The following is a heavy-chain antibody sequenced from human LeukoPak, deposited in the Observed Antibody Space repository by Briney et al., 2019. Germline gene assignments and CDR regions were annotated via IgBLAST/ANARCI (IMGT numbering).Heavy chain of an antibody. V-gene: IGHV4-4*02. CDR3: ARDRDWMTTIDY. CDR2: IYYTGST. Sequence: SETLSLTCAVSGGSISSSNWWSWVRQPPGKGLEWIGSIYYTGSTYYNPSLKSRVTISVDTSKNQFSLKLSSVTAADTAVYYCARDRDWMTTIDYWGQGTLVTVSS. CDR1: GGSISSSNW. J-gene: IGHJ4*02. D-gene: IGHD4-11*01.